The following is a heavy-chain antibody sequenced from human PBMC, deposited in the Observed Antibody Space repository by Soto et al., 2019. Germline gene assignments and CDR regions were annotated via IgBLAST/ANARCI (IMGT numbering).Heavy chain of an antibody. V-gene: IGHV1-69*08. CDR3: ARDVSGYSYGYDY. D-gene: IGHD5-18*01. CDR2: IIPILGIA. Sequence: QVQLVQSGAEVKKPGSSVKVSCKASGGTFSSYTISWVRQAPGQGLEWMGRIIPILGIANYAQKFQGRVTITADKSTSTAYMELSSLRSEDTAVYYCARDVSGYSYGYDYWGQGTLVTVSS. CDR1: GGTFSSYT. J-gene: IGHJ4*02.